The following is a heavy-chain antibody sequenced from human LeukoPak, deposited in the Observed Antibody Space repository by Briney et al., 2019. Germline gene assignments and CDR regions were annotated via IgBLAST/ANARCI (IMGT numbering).Heavy chain of an antibody. J-gene: IGHJ5*02. CDR2: ISGSGGST. V-gene: IGHV3-23*01. D-gene: IGHD6-13*01. CDR1: GFTFSDYY. Sequence: GGSLRLSCAASGFTFSDYYMSWIRQAPGKGLEWVSAISGSGGSTYYADSVKGRFTISRDNSKNTLYLQMNSLRAEDTAVYYCARYSSSWVRWFDPWGQGTLVTVSS. CDR3: ARYSSSWVRWFDP.